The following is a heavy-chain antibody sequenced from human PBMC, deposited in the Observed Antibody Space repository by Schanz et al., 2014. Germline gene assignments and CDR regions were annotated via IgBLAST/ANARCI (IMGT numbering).Heavy chain of an antibody. V-gene: IGHV3-7*01. CDR3: ARSEMDRGFIWGY. J-gene: IGHJ1*01. CDR1: GFTFSNYW. Sequence: EVQLVESGGGLVQPGESLRVSCAASGFTFSNYWMSWVRQAPGKGLEWVANIRQEGSEKYYVDSVKGRFTVSRDDAKNSLYLQMNSLRVDDTAVYYCARSEMDRGFIWGYGGQGTLVTVSS. CDR2: IRQEGSEK. D-gene: IGHD3-10*01.